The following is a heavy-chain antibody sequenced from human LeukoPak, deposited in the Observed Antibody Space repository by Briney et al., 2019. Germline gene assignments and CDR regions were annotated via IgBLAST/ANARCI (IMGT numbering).Heavy chain of an antibody. D-gene: IGHD1-26*01. J-gene: IGHJ4*02. Sequence: PGGSLRLSCVASGSTFSSYWMAWVRQAPGKGLEWVANTKQDESEKNYVDSVKGRFTISRDNAKNSLFLQMNSLRVEDTAVYYCARDVAGSLDYWGQGTLVTVSS. CDR1: GSTFSSYW. CDR2: TKQDESEK. V-gene: IGHV3-7*01. CDR3: ARDVAGSLDY.